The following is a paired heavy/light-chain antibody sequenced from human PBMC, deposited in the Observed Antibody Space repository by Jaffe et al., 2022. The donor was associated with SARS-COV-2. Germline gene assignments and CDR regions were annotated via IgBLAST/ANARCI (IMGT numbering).Light chain of an antibody. Sequence: EIVLTQSPATLSLSPGERATLSCRASQSVSSYLAWYQQKPGQAPRLLIYDASNRATGIPARFSGSGSGTDFTLTISSLEPEDFAVYYCQQRSNWPRATFGGGTKVEIK. J-gene: IGKJ4*01. V-gene: IGKV3-11*01. CDR2: DAS. CDR1: QSVSSY. CDR3: QQRSNWPRAT.
Heavy chain of an antibody. CDR1: GFTFSDYY. D-gene: IGHD3-22*01. CDR3: ARDRVGYYDSSGYYWVAYYYYGMDV. J-gene: IGHJ6*02. CDR2: ISSSGSTI. Sequence: QVQLVESGGGLVKPGGSLRLSCAASGFTFSDYYMSWIRQAPGKGLEWVSYISSSGSTIYYADSVKGRFTISRDNAKNSLYLQMNSLRAEDTAVYYCARDRVGYYDSSGYYWVAYYYYGMDVWGQGTTVTVSS. V-gene: IGHV3-11*01.